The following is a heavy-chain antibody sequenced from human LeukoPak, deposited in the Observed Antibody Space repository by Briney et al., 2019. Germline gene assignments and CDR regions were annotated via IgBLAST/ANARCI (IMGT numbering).Heavy chain of an antibody. V-gene: IGHV4-30-2*01. J-gene: IGHJ3*02. D-gene: IGHD3-22*01. CDR1: GGSISSGGYY. CDR3: ARGQYYYDSSGHRELTLFNI. Sequence: PSETLSLTCTVSGGSISSGGYYWSWIRQPPGKGLEWIGYIYHSGSTYYNPSLKSRVTISVDRSKNQFSLKLSSVTAADTAVYYCARGQYYYDSSGHRELTLFNIWGQGTMVTVSP. CDR2: IYHSGST.